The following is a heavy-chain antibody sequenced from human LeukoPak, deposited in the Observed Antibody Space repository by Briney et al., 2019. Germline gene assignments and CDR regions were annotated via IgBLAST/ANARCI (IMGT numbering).Heavy chain of an antibody. CDR3: AREVGEHSPYYYYYMDV. J-gene: IGHJ6*03. V-gene: IGHV3-21*01. CDR1: GFAFSNYI. D-gene: IGHD3-16*01. CDR2: ISSRSSHI. Sequence: VGSLRLSCAASGFAFSNYIMNSVRQAPGQGLEWVSSISSRSSHIYYADSVKGRFTISRDNAKNSLYLQMNSLRAEDTAVYYCAREVGEHSPYYYYYMDVWGKGTTVTVSS.